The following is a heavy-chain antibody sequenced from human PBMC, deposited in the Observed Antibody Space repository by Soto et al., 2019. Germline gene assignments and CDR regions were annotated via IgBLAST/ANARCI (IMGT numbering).Heavy chain of an antibody. CDR1: GFTFSSYA. CDR2: ISYDGSNK. J-gene: IGHJ6*02. V-gene: IGHV3-30-3*01. CDR3: ARDLSYYGMDV. Sequence: QVQLVESGGGVVQPGRSLRLSCAASGFTFSSYAMHWVRQAPGKGLEWVAVISYDGSNKYYADSVKGRFTISRDNSKNTLYLQMNSLRAEDTAVYYCARDLSYYGMDVWGQGTTVTVSS.